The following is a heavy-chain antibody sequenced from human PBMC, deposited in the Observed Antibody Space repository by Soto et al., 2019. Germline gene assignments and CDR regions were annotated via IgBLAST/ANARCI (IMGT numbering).Heavy chain of an antibody. CDR1: GITRXSYA. D-gene: IGHD1-26*01. V-gene: IGHV3-23*01. J-gene: IGHJ4*02. CDR2: ISSSGGST. CDR3: AKGQNSGTYRFYFDY. Sequence: GSXXLSFASSGITRXSYAISCIRQAPVKWPEWFSLISSSGGSTSYADSVKGRFTISRYNSKNTLYLQMNSLRAEDTAVYHCAKGQNSGTYRFYFDYWGQGALVTVS.